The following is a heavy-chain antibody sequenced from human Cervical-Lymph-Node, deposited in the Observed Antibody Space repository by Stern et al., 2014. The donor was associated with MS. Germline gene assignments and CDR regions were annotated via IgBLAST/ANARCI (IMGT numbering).Heavy chain of an antibody. D-gene: IGHD6-6*01. V-gene: IGHV3-21*01. J-gene: IGHJ4*02. CDR1: GFTFSSYS. CDR2: ISSSSSYI. Sequence: EVQLVESGGGLVKPGGSLRLSCAASGFTFSSYSMNWVRQAPGKGLAWGSTISSSSSYIYSAGSGKGRFTISRDNAKNSLYLQMNSLRAEDTAVYYCARAEYSSSSFSYWGQGTLVTVSS. CDR3: ARAEYSSSSFSY.